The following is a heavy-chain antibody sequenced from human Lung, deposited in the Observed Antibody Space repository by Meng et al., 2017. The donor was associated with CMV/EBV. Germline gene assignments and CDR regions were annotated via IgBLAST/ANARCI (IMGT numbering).Heavy chain of an antibody. CDR2: ISGSGGST. CDR1: GFTFSSYA. J-gene: IGHJ4*02. Sequence: GGSXRLXCAASGFTFSSYAMSWVRPAPGKGLEWVSAISGSGGSTYYADSMKGRFTISRDNSKNTLYLQMNNLRAEDTAVYYCARASRSWPPWYWGQGTVVTVSS. D-gene: IGHD6-13*01. CDR3: ARASRSWPPWY. V-gene: IGHV3-23*01.